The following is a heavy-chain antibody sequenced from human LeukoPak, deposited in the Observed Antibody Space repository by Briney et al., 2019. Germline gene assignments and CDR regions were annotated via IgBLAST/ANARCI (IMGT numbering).Heavy chain of an antibody. Sequence: GGSLRLSCAASGFTVSSNYMSWVRQAPGKGLEWVSVIYSGGSTYYADSVKGRFTISRDNSKNTLYLQMNSLRAEDTAVYYCAREDSSGYYYVSIDYWGQGTLVTVSS. J-gene: IGHJ4*02. CDR3: AREDSSGYYYVSIDY. D-gene: IGHD3-22*01. CDR2: IYSGGST. CDR1: GFTVSSNY. V-gene: IGHV3-53*01.